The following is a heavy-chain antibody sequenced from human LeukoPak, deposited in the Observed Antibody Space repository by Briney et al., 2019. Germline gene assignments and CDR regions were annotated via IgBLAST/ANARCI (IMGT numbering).Heavy chain of an antibody. CDR2: KSHHGSNT. V-gene: IGHV3-30*18. CDR3: AKEMKPWMHFDY. D-gene: IGHD5-12*01. Sequence: GGSLRLSCAASGFTFSRSAVHWVRQAPGKGLEWVAVKSHHGSNTDYTDSVKGRFTISRDNSKNTLYLQMNSLRAEDTAVYYCAKEMKPWMHFDYWGQGTLVTVSS. J-gene: IGHJ4*02. CDR1: GFTFSRSA.